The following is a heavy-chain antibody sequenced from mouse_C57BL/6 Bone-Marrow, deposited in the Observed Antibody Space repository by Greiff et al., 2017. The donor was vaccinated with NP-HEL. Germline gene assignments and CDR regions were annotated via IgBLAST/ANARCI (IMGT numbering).Heavy chain of an antibody. CDR1: GFNIKDDY. V-gene: IGHV14-4*01. J-gene: IGHJ1*03. CDR2: IDPENGDT. Sequence: VQLKQSGAELVRPGASVKLSCTASGFNIKDDYMHWVKQRPEQGLEWIGWIDPENGDTEYASKFQGKATITADTSSNTAYLQLSSLTSEDTAVYYCTPGLRGYFDVWGTGTTVTVSS. CDR3: TPGLRGYFDV. D-gene: IGHD2-2*01.